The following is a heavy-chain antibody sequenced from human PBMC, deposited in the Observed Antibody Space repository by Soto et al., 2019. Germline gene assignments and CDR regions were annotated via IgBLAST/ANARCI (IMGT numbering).Heavy chain of an antibody. CDR2: IYYSGST. J-gene: IGHJ4*02. CDR1: GGSISSGGYY. Sequence: SETLSLTCTVSGGSISSGGYYWSWIRQHPGKGLEWIGYIYYSGSTYYNPSLKSRVTISVDTSKNQFSLKLSSVTAVDTAVYYCARSFIKSPHFDYWGQGTLVTVSS. V-gene: IGHV4-31*03. CDR3: ARSFIKSPHFDY. D-gene: IGHD3-16*02.